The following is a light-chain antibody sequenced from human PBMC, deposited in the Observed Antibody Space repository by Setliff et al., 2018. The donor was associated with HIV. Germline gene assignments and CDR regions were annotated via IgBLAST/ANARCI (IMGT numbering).Light chain of an antibody. V-gene: IGLV2-23*02. CDR2: EVS. Sequence: QSVLTQPASVSGSPGQSITISCAGTSSDVGSYNFVSWYQQHPGKAPKLIIYEVSKWPSGVSNHFSGSKSGNTASLTISGLQTEDEAEYYCCSYASTGSTQVFGTGTKVT. CDR3: CSYASTGSTQV. J-gene: IGLJ1*01. CDR1: SSDVGSYNF.